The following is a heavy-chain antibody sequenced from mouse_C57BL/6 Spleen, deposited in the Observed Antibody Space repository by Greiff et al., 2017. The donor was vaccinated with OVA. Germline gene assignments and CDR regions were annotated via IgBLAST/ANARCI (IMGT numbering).Heavy chain of an antibody. CDR2: ISSGSSTI. J-gene: IGHJ4*01. Sequence: EVQLVESGGGLVKPGGSLKLSCAASGFTFSDYGMHWVRQAPEKGLEWVAYISSGSSTIYYADTVKGRFTISRDNAKNTLFLQMTSLRSEDTAMYYCAREDYGYDGGYAMDYWGQGTSVTVSS. CDR1: GFTFSDYG. D-gene: IGHD2-2*01. CDR3: AREDYGYDGGYAMDY. V-gene: IGHV5-17*01.